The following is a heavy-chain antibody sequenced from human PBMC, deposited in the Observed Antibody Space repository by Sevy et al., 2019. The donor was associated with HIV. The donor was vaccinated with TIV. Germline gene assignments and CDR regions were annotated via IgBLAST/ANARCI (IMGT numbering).Heavy chain of an antibody. J-gene: IGHJ4*02. CDR2: ISGSGGST. CDR1: GFTFSSYA. V-gene: IGHV3-23*01. CDR3: AKTCLISGYSSGWTGVYYFDY. D-gene: IGHD6-19*01. Sequence: GGSLRLSCAASGFTFSSYAMSWVRQAPGKGLEWVSVISGSGGSTYYADSVKGRFTISRDNSKNTLYLQMNSLRAEDTAVYYCAKTCLISGYSSGWTGVYYFDYWGQGTLVTVSS.